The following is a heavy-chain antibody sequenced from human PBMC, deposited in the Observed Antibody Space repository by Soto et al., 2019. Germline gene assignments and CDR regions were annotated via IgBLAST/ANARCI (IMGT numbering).Heavy chain of an antibody. J-gene: IGHJ4*02. Sequence: TGGSLRLSCAASGFTFSSYAMHWVRQAPGKGLEWVAVISYDGSNKYYADSVKGRFTISRDNSKNTLYLQMNSLRAEDTAVYYCARDGLGGYFDYWGQGTLVTVSS. D-gene: IGHD3-16*01. V-gene: IGHV3-30-3*01. CDR3: ARDGLGGYFDY. CDR2: ISYDGSNK. CDR1: GFTFSSYA.